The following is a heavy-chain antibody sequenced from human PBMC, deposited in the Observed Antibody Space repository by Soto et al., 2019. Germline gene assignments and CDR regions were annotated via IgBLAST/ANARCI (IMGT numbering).Heavy chain of an antibody. D-gene: IGHD6-6*01. CDR2: INPSGGST. V-gene: IGHV1-46*01. Sequence: QVQLVQSGAEVRKPGASVKVSCKASGYTFTSYYMHWVRQAPGQGLEWMGIINPSGGSTSYAQKLQARVPMPRDTTKSTVYMELSSLRSEDTAVYYCARLLSIAARGQWDNYWGQGTLVTVSS. CDR3: ARLLSIAARGQWDNY. J-gene: IGHJ4*02. CDR1: GYTFTSYY.